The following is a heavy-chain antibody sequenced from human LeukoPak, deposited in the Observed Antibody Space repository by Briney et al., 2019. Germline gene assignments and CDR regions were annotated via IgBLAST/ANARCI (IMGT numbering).Heavy chain of an antibody. Sequence: SVKVSCKASGGTFSSYAISWVRQAPGQGLEWMGRIIPILGIANYAQKFQGRVTITADKSTSTAYMELSSLRPEDTAVYYCARVRSTYYYGSGSSSFDYWGQGTLVTASS. CDR1: GGTFSSYA. D-gene: IGHD3-10*01. CDR3: ARVRSTYYYGSGSSSFDY. CDR2: IIPILGIA. J-gene: IGHJ4*02. V-gene: IGHV1-69*04.